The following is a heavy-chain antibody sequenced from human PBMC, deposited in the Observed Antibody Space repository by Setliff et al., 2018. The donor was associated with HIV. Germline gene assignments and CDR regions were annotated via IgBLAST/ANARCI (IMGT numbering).Heavy chain of an antibody. CDR1: GGSISSSSYY. J-gene: IGHJ6*03. V-gene: IGHV4-39*01. CDR2: IYYSGST. D-gene: IGHD4-4*01. Sequence: SETLSLTCTVSGGSISSSSYYWSWIRQPPGKGLEWIGSIYYSGSTYYNPSLKSRVTISVDTSKNQFSLKLSSVTAADTAVYYCALVTTYYYYYMDVWGKGTTVTVSS. CDR3: ALVTTYYYYYMDV.